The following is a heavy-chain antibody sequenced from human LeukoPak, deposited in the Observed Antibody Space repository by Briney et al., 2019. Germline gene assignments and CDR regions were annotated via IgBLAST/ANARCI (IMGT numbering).Heavy chain of an antibody. D-gene: IGHD3-10*01. V-gene: IGHV5-51*01. CDR1: GYTFTHQW. Sequence: GESLKISCKASGYTFTHQWIGWVRQMSGSGLEWMEIIYPRDSDTIYSPSFQGHVTISADTSINTAYLEWSSLEASDTAIYYCARRSDVIGAIWGQGTLVTVSS. CDR2: IYPRDSDT. CDR3: ARRSDVIGAI. J-gene: IGHJ4*02.